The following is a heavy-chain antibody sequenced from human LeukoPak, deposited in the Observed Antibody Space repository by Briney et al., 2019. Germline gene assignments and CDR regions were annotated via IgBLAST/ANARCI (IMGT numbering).Heavy chain of an antibody. J-gene: IGHJ6*02. CDR2: IYTSGST. D-gene: IGHD1-26*01. CDR3: ARSTWALEGYGMDV. Sequence: SETLSLTCTVSGGSISSYYWSWIRQPAGKGLEWIGRIYTSGSTNYNPSLKSRVTMSVDTSKNQFSLRLSSVTAADTAVYYCARSTWALEGYGMDVWGQGTTVTVSS. CDR1: GGSISSYY. V-gene: IGHV4-4*07.